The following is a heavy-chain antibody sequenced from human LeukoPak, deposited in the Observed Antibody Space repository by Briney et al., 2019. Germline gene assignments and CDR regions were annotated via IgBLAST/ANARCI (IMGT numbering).Heavy chain of an antibody. CDR2: IKQDGSEK. Sequence: GGSLRLSCAASGFTFSTYAMNWVRQAPGKGLEWVANIKQDGSEKYYVDSVKGRFTISRDNAKNSLYLQMNSLRAEDTAVYYCVRAVGAAGSYWGQGALVTVSS. CDR3: VRAVGAAGSY. D-gene: IGHD6-13*01. J-gene: IGHJ4*02. CDR1: GFTFSTYA. V-gene: IGHV3-7*01.